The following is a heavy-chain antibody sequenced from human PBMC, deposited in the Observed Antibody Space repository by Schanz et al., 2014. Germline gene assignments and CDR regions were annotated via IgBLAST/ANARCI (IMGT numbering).Heavy chain of an antibody. CDR1: GGTFNSYT. Sequence: QVQVVQSGAEVKKPGASVKVSCKASGGTFNSYTINWVRQAPGQGLEWMGRIIPILGIANYAQKVQGRVTMTTDTSTGTAYMELKSLRSDDTAVYYCARDRRRYCSTASCLHDNWFDPWGQGTLVIVSS. CDR3: ARDRRRYCSTASCLHDNWFDP. J-gene: IGHJ5*02. V-gene: IGHV1-69*04. D-gene: IGHD2-2*01. CDR2: IIPILGIA.